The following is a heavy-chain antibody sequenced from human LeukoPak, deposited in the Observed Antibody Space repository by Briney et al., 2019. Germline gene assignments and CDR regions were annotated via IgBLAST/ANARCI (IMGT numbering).Heavy chain of an antibody. CDR2: IYTSGTT. V-gene: IGHV4-61*02. CDR3: ARMRTFLDY. CDR1: GGSISSSNYY. Sequence: SETLSLTCTVSGGSISSSNYYWSWIRQPAGKGLEWIGRIYTSGTTNYNPSLKSRVTISIDTSKNQFSLKLSSVTAADTAVYYCARMRTFLDYWGQGTLVTVSS. D-gene: IGHD1-14*01. J-gene: IGHJ4*02.